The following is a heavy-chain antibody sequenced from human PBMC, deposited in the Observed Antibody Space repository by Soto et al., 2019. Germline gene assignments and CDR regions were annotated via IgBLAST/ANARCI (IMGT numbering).Heavy chain of an antibody. CDR3: ARDGDYYDSSGFQRDYHYYGIDV. D-gene: IGHD3-22*01. V-gene: IGHV1-69*01. CDR2: IIPMLGIA. CDR1: GGSFSDYA. Sequence: QVQLVQAGAGVRKPGASVKVSCQASGGSFSDYAISWVRQAPGQGLEWVGGIIPMLGIADNAQKCQGRVIITADEYTSTVYMELSSLRCEDTAVYYCARDGDYYDSSGFQRDYHYYGIDVWGQGTTVTVAS. J-gene: IGHJ6*02.